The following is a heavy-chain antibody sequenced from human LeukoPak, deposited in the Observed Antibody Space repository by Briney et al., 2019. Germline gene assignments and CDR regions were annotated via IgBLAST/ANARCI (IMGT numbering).Heavy chain of an antibody. CDR2: ISYDGSNK. Sequence: GGSLRLSCAASGFTFSSYAMHWVRQAPGKGLEWVAVISYDGSNKYYADSVKGRFTISRDNSKNTLYLQMNSLRAEDTAVYYRARELRPYYFDYWGQGTLVTVSS. J-gene: IGHJ4*02. D-gene: IGHD4-17*01. CDR1: GFTFSSYA. CDR3: ARELRPYYFDY. V-gene: IGHV3-30-3*01.